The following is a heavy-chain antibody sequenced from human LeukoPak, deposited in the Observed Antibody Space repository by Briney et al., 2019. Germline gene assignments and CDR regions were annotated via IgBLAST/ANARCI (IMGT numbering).Heavy chain of an antibody. CDR2: ISSNGANT. D-gene: IGHD3-22*01. CDR1: GFIFSNHA. CDR3: ARGEVYYDSSGYRRLDS. Sequence: GGSLRLSCEASGFIFSNHAMQWVRQAPGKGLEYLSGISSNGANTFYVKSIKDRFTISRDNSKNTLFLQMGSLRAEDVAVYYCARGEVYYDSSGYRRLDSWGQGTLVTVSS. J-gene: IGHJ4*02. V-gene: IGHV3-64*01.